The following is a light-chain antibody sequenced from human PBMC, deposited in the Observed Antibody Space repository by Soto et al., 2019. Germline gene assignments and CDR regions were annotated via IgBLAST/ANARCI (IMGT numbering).Light chain of an antibody. J-gene: IGKJ4*01. CDR3: QQRSNWV. V-gene: IGKV3-11*01. CDR1: PSVSSY. CDR2: DAS. Sequence: ENVLTQSPATLSLSPGETATLSCRASPSVSSYLAWYQQKPGQAPRLLIYDASNRATGIPARFSGSGSGTDFTRTISSLEREDFAVYYCQQRSNWVFGGGNKVEIK.